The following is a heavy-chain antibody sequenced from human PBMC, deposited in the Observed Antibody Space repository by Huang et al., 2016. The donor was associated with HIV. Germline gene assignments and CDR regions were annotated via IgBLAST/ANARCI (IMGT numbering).Heavy chain of an antibody. V-gene: IGHV1-8*03. D-gene: IGHD3-22*01. Sequence: QVQLVQSGAEVKKPGASVKVSCKASGFNFNNYDFNWVRQASGKGLGWMGWMNPKSGKTGYAKKFQGRVTITRNTSITTAYMELRSLRAEDTAVYYCARARGFLYDSTGYYSRYYFDSWGQGTLVTISS. CDR3: ARARGFLYDSTGYYSRYYFDS. CDR2: MNPKSGKT. J-gene: IGHJ4*02. CDR1: GFNFNNYD.